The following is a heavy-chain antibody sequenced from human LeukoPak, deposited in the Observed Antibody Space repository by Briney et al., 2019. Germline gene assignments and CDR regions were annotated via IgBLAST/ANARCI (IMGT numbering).Heavy chain of an antibody. CDR3: AKSAGGVLSYFEY. CDR2: ISGSGGST. CDR1: GFTFSSYA. Sequence: PGGSLRLSCAASGFTFSSYAMNWVRQAPGKGLEWVSVISGSGGSTFHADSVKGRFTISRDNSKNTLYLQMNSLRAEDTAVYHCAKSAGGVLSYFEYWGQGTLVTVSS. D-gene: IGHD3-16*01. V-gene: IGHV3-23*01. J-gene: IGHJ4*02.